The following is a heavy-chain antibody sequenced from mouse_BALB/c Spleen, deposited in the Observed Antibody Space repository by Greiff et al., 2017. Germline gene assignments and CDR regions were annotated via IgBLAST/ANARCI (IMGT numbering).Heavy chain of an antibody. CDR1: GFTFSSFG. CDR3: ARSQLGFDY. V-gene: IGHV5-17*02. Sequence: EVNVVESGGGLVQPGGSRKLSCAASGFTFSSFGMHWVRQAPEKGLEWVAYISSGSSTIYYADTVKGRFTISRDNPKNTLFLQMTSLRSEDTAMYYCARSQLGFDYWGQGTTLTVSS. D-gene: IGHD4-1*02. CDR2: ISSGSSTI. J-gene: IGHJ2*01.